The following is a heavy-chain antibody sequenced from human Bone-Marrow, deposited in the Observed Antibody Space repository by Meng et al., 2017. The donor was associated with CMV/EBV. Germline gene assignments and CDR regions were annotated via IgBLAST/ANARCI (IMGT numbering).Heavy chain of an antibody. V-gene: IGHV1-69*10. CDR3: ASGDYDSSGYYGSFDY. CDR2: IIPILGIA. CDR1: GGTFSSYA. Sequence: SVKVSCKASGGTFSSYAISWVRQAPGQGLEWMGGIIPILGIANYAQKFQGRVTITTDESTSTAYMELSSLRSEDTAVDYCASGDYDSSGYYGSFDYWGQGTLVTVSS. D-gene: IGHD3-22*01. J-gene: IGHJ4*02.